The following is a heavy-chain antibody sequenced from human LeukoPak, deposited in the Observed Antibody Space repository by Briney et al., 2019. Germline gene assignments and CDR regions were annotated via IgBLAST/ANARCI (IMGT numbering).Heavy chain of an antibody. Sequence: QPGGSLRLSCAASGFTFSIYGTHWVRQAPGKGLEWVAVISYDGSKKFYAHSVKGRFTISRDNSKNTPYLHMNSLRAEDTAVYYCARDSPYSGNYSPIDYWGQGTLVTVSS. CDR3: ARDSPYSGNYSPIDY. V-gene: IGHV3-30*03. CDR1: GFTFSIYG. J-gene: IGHJ4*02. D-gene: IGHD1-26*01. CDR2: ISYDGSKK.